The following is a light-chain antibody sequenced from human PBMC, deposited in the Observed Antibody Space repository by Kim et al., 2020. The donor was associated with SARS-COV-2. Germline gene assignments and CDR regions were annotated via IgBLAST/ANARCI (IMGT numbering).Light chain of an antibody. Sequence: PGGTARIPCGGNNIGSKSVHWYQQKPGQAPVLVVYDDSDRPSGIPERFSGSNSGNTATLTISRVEAGDEADYFCQVWDSSSYHSFFGGGTQLTVL. V-gene: IGLV3-21*02. CDR2: DDS. CDR1: NIGSKS. CDR3: QVWDSSSYHSF. J-gene: IGLJ2*01.